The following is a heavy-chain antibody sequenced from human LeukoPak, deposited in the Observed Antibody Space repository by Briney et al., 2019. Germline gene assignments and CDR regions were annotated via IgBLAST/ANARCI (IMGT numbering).Heavy chain of an antibody. CDR2: IKQEGSEK. D-gene: IGHD3-10*01. J-gene: IGHJ4*02. CDR3: ARGGVPYYYGSGGYPVDPPLSPPFDY. V-gene: IGHV3-7*03. Sequence: PGGSLRVSCAASGFTFSSYWMSWVGQAPGRGLEWVANIKQEGSEKYYVDSVKGRFTISRDNAKNSLYLQMNSLRAEDTAVYYCARGGVPYYYGSGGYPVDPPLSPPFDYWGQGTLVTVSS. CDR1: GFTFSSYW.